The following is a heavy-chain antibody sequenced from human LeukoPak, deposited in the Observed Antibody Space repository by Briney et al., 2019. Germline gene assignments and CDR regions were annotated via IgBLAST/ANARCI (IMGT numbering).Heavy chain of an antibody. CDR2: IYYSGST. V-gene: IGHV4-59*08. J-gene: IGHJ6*02. Sequence: PSETLSLTCTVSGGSISSYYWSWIRQPPGEGLEWIGYIYYSGSTNYNPSLKSRVTISVDTSKNQFSLKLSSVTAADTAVYYCARTTVVRYYYYGMDVWGQGTTVTVSS. D-gene: IGHD4-23*01. CDR3: ARTTVVRYYYYGMDV. CDR1: GGSISSYY.